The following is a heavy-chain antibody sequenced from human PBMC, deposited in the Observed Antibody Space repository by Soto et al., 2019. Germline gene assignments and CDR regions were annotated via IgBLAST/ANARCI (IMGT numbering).Heavy chain of an antibody. D-gene: IGHD6-13*01. CDR1: GYTFTSHG. Sequence: ASVEVSCKASGYTFTSHGISWVRQAPGQGLEWMGWISAYNGNTNYAQKLQGRVTMTTDTSTSTAYMELRSLRSDDTAVYYCARAAAAGTSRFDPWGQGTLVTVSS. CDR2: ISAYNGNT. V-gene: IGHV1-18*01. J-gene: IGHJ5*02. CDR3: ARAAAAGTSRFDP.